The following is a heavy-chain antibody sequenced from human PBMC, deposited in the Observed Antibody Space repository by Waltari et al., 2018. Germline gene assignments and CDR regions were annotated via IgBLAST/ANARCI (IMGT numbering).Heavy chain of an antibody. Sequence: QLQLQESGPGLVKPSETLSFTCTVSGGSISSSRYYWGWLRQPPGKGLEWIGSSYYSGGNYDNPSLKSRVTISVDTSKNQFSLKLSSGTAADKAMYYCATKRESSASGFDYWGQGTLVTVSS. CDR3: ATKRESSASGFDY. J-gene: IGHJ4*02. CDR1: GGSISSSRYY. V-gene: IGHV4-39*01. CDR2: SYYSGGN. D-gene: IGHD6-19*01.